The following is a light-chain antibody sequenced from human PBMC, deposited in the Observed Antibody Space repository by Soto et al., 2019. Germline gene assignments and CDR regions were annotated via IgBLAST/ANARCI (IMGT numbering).Light chain of an antibody. CDR2: QVN. Sequence: QSVLTQPPSASGSPGQSVTISCTGTSSDICVYDFVSWDQQHPGKAPKVIIYQVNKRPSGVPDRFSGSKSGNTASLTVSGLRPEDEADYFCSSFAGSYSPYVFGTGTKVTVL. J-gene: IGLJ1*01. CDR3: SSFAGSYSPYV. CDR1: SSDICVYDF. V-gene: IGLV2-8*01.